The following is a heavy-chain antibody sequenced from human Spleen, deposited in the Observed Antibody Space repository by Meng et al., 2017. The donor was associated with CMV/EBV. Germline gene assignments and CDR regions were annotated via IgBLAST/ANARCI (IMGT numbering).Heavy chain of an antibody. Sequence: GESLKISCAASGSIFSDYYMSWIRQAPGKGLEWVSYISSSGSTIYYADSVKGRFTISRDNAKNSLYLQMNSLRAEDTAVYYCARDDSSGPRLYYYYGMDVWGQGTTVTVSS. J-gene: IGHJ6*02. CDR1: GSIFSDYY. D-gene: IGHD6-19*01. CDR3: ARDDSSGPRLYYYYGMDV. CDR2: ISSSGSTI. V-gene: IGHV3-11*04.